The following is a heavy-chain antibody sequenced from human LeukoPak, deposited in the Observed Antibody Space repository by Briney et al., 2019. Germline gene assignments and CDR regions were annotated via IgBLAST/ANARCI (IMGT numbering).Heavy chain of an antibody. V-gene: IGHV1-18*01. CDR3: ARGSDGRAAAGISDY. CDR1: GYTFTSYG. Sequence: ASVKVSCKASGYTFTSYGISWVRQAPGQGLEWMGWISAYNGSTNYAQKLQGRVTMTTDTSTSTAYMELRSLRSDDTAVYYCARGSDGRAAAGISDYWGQGTLVTVSS. D-gene: IGHD6-13*01. J-gene: IGHJ4*02. CDR2: ISAYNGST.